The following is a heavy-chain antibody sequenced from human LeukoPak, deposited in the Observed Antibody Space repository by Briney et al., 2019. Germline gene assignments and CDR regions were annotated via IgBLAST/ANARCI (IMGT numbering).Heavy chain of an antibody. CDR3: AKRSRVVVAAAHFDY. CDR2: IYSGGST. Sequence: GGSLRLSCAASGITVYNNYMSWVRQAPGKGLEWVSVIYSGGSTYYADSVKGRFTISRDNSKNTLYLQMNSLRAEDTAVYYCAKRSRVVVAAAHFDYWGQGTLVTVSS. V-gene: IGHV3-53*01. D-gene: IGHD2-15*01. CDR1: GITVYNNY. J-gene: IGHJ4*02.